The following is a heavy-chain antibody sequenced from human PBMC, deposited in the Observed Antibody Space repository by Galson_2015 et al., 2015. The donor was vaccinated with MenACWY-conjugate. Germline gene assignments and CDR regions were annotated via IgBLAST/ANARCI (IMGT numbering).Heavy chain of an antibody. CDR3: ARRGGDY. V-gene: IGHV1-46*01. J-gene: IGHJ4*02. D-gene: IGHD3-16*01. CDR1: GYTFTSYN. CDR2: INPGGGTT. Sequence: SVKVSCKAPGYTFTSYNMHWVRQAPGQGLEWMGLINPGGGTTNYAQKFQGRVSLTRDTSTSTVYMELISLRSDDTAVYYCARRGGDYWGQGTLVTVSS.